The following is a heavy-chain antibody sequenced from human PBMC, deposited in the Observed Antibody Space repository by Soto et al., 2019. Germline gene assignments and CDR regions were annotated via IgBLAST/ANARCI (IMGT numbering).Heavy chain of an antibody. CDR3: ARDRWELLWDYYYYYGMDV. D-gene: IGHD1-26*01. V-gene: IGHV1-8*02. CDR2: MNPNSGNT. J-gene: IGHJ6*02. CDR1: GGTFSSYA. Sequence: ASVEVSCKASGGTFSSYAISWVRQAPGQGLEWMGWMNPNSGNTGYAQKFQGRVTMTRNTSISTAYMELSSLRSEDTAVYYCARDRWELLWDYYYYYGMDVWGQGTTVTVSS.